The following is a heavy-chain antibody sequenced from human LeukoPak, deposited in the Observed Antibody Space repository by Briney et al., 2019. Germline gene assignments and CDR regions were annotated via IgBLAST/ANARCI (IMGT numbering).Heavy chain of an antibody. J-gene: IGHJ4*02. V-gene: IGHV4-59*05. CDR2: IYYSGST. D-gene: IGHD6-13*01. CDR1: GGSISGFY. CDR3: ASPYSSSWETDY. Sequence: SETLSLTCTVSGGSISGFYWTWIRQPPGKGLEWIGSIYYSGSTYYNPSLKSRVTISVDTSKNQFSLKLSSVTAADTAVYYCASPYSSSWETDYWGQGTLVTVSS.